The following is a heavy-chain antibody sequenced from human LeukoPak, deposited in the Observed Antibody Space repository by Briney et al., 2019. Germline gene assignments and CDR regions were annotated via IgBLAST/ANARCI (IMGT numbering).Heavy chain of an antibody. D-gene: IGHD5-18*01. V-gene: IGHV4-39*07. Sequence: SETLSLTCTVSGASISNSNYYWAWIRQPPGKGLEWIGSIYYSGGTYYNPSLKSRVTISVDTSKNQFSLKLSSVTAADTAVYYCALDTDTVMGNEDYWGQGTLVTVSS. CDR1: GASISNSNYY. CDR2: IYYSGGT. CDR3: ALDTDTVMGNEDY. J-gene: IGHJ4*02.